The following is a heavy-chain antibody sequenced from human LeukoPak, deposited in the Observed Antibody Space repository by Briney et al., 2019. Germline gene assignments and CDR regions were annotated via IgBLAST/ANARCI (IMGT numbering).Heavy chain of an antibody. J-gene: IGHJ4*02. V-gene: IGHV3-23*01. Sequence: GGSLRLSCAASGFTFSSFVMSWVRQAPGKGLEWVSSISGIGGSTYSADSVQGRFTISRDNSKNTLYLQMDSLRAEDTAVYYCAKDTWYSSTSYFDYWGQGTLVTVSS. CDR1: GFTFSSFV. CDR3: AKDTWYSSTSYFDY. CDR2: ISGIGGST. D-gene: IGHD6-13*01.